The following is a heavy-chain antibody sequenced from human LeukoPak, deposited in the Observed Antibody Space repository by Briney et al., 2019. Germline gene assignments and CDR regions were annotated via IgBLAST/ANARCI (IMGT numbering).Heavy chain of an antibody. J-gene: IGHJ6*04. Sequence: GGSLRLSCAASGFTFSSYGMHWVRQAPGEGLEWVAFISFDGSNKYYADSVKGRFTISRDNSKNTLYLQMNSLRAEDTAVYYCAKDRVTMVRGVNYYGMDVWGKGTTVTVSS. CDR2: ISFDGSNK. D-gene: IGHD3-10*01. CDR1: GFTFSSYG. CDR3: AKDRVTMVRGVNYYGMDV. V-gene: IGHV3-30*18.